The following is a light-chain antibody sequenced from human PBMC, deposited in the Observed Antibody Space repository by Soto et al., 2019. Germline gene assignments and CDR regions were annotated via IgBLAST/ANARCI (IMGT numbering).Light chain of an antibody. J-gene: IGKJ3*01. CDR2: GAS. CDR3: HQSYITPCT. Sequence: DIQMTQSPTSLSASVGDRVTITCRTSQTISNFLNWYQQKPGKAPKLLIYGASSLHSGVPSRFSGSGSGTDFTLTISDLQPEDFATYYCHQSYITPCTFGPGTKVDLK. V-gene: IGKV1-39*01. CDR1: QTISNF.